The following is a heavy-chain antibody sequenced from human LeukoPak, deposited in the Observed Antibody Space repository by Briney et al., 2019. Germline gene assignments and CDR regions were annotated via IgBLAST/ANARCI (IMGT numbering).Heavy chain of an antibody. V-gene: IGHV3-66*01. CDR1: GFTVSSNY. CDR2: IYSGGST. J-gene: IGHJ4*02. CDR3: ARANYDSSGYYYPTNFDY. D-gene: IGHD3-22*01. Sequence: GGSLRLSCAASGFTVSSNYMSWVRQAPGKGLEWVSVIYSGGSTYYADSVKGRFTTSRDNSKNTLYLQMNSLRAEDTAVYYCARANYDSSGYYYPTNFDYWGQGTLVTVSS.